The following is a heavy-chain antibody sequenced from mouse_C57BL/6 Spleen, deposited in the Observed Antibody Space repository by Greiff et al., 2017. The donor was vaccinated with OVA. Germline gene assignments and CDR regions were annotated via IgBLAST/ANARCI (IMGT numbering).Heavy chain of an antibody. J-gene: IGHJ4*01. D-gene: IGHD2-4*01. CDR2: INPYNGGT. V-gene: IGHV1-19*01. CDR3: ARPRDYDGYAMDY. Sequence: DVQLQESGPVLVKPGASVKMSCKASGYTFTDYYMNWVKQSHGKSLEWIGVINPYNGGTSYNQKFKGKATLTVDKSSSTAYMELNSLTSEDSAVYYCARPRDYDGYAMDYWGQGTSVTVSS. CDR1: GYTFTDYY.